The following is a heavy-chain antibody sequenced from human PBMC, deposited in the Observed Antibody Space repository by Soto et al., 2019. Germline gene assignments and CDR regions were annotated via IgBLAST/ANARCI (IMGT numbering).Heavy chain of an antibody. Sequence: PSETLSLTCPVSGGSISSYDLSWIRKPPGKGLEWIGYIYYSGSTNYNPSLKSRVTISVDTSKNQFSLKLSSVTAADTAVYYCVRDDMYYYYGMDVWGQGTTVTVS. J-gene: IGHJ6*02. V-gene: IGHV4-59*01. CDR3: VRDDMYYYYGMDV. CDR1: GGSISSYD. CDR2: IYYSGST.